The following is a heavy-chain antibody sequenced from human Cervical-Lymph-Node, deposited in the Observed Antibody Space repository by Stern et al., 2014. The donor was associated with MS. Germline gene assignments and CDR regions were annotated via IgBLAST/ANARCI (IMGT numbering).Heavy chain of an antibody. J-gene: IGHJ4*02. CDR1: GFSLSTSGVH. CDR3: ARPDCSGGRCFDY. D-gene: IGHD2-15*01. CDR2: SYWDNDK. V-gene: IGHV2-5*02. Sequence: QVTLRESGPTLVKPTQTLTLTCTFSGFSLSTSGVHVGWIRQPPGKALEWLAVSYWDNDKRYSPSRKSRLTISKDTSKNQVVLTMTNMDPMDTATYYCARPDCSGGRCFDYWGQGTQVTVSS.